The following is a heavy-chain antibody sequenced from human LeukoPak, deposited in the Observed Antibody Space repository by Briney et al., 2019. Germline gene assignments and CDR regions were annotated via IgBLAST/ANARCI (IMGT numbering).Heavy chain of an antibody. CDR3: ARRIAVRYNWFDP. V-gene: IGHV1-46*01. CDR2: INPSGGST. D-gene: IGHD6-6*01. Sequence: VASVKDSCKASGYTFTSYYMHSVRQAPGQGVEWMGIINPSGGSTSYAQKFQGRVTMTRDTSTSTVYMELSSLRSEDTAVYYSARRIAVRYNWFDPWGQGTLVTVSS. CDR1: GYTFTSYY. J-gene: IGHJ5*02.